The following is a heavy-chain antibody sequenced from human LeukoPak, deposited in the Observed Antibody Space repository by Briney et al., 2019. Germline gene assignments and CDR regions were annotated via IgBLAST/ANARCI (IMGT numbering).Heavy chain of an antibody. CDR1: GFTFSSYA. CDR3: ARVDDLDAFDM. D-gene: IGHD2-2*03. V-gene: IGHV3-30*04. Sequence: GRSLRLSCAASGFTFSSYAMHWVRQAPGKGLEWVAVISDDGSNKYYADSVKGRFTISRDNSKNTLYLQMNSLRGEDTAVHYCARVDDLDAFDMWGQGTMVTVSS. CDR2: ISDDGSNK. J-gene: IGHJ3*02.